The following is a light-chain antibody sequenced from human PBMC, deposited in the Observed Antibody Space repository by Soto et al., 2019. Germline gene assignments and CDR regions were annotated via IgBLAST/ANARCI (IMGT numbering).Light chain of an antibody. Sequence: QSVLTQPPSVSVAPGQKVTISCSGSSSNIGNQYVSWYQQLPQTAPKLLIYDNYKRPSGIPDRFSGSKSGTSATLGIAGLQTGDEADYYCASWDGSLSAVVFGGGTKLTVL. J-gene: IGLJ2*01. V-gene: IGLV1-51*01. CDR3: ASWDGSLSAVV. CDR1: SSNIGNQY. CDR2: DNY.